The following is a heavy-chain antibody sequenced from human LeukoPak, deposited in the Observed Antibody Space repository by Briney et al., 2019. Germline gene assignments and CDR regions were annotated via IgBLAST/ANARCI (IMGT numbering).Heavy chain of an antibody. Sequence: GGSLRLSCAASGFTFSSYWMSWVRQAPGKGLEWVANVKQDGSEKYYVHSVRGRFTISRDNAKNSLYLQMNSLRAEDTAVYYCARDQGGAHDYGDYEYCFDYWGQGTLVTVSS. J-gene: IGHJ4*02. CDR2: VKQDGSEK. CDR1: GFTFSSYW. V-gene: IGHV3-7*01. CDR3: ARDQGGAHDYGDYEYCFDY. D-gene: IGHD4-17*01.